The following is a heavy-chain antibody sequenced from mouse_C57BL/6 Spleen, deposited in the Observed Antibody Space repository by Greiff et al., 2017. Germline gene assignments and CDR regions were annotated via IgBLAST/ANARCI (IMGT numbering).Heavy chain of an antibody. V-gene: IGHV1-69*01. CDR1: GYTFTSYW. CDR2: IDPSDSYT. J-gene: IGHJ2*01. Sequence: QVQLQQPGAELVMPGASVKLSCKASGYTFTSYWMHWVKQRPGQGLEWIGEIDPSDSYTNYNQKFKGKSTLTVDKSSSTAYMQRSSLTSEDSAVYYCARYPYYGSSVDYWGQGTTRTVAS. CDR3: ARYPYYGSSVDY. D-gene: IGHD1-1*01.